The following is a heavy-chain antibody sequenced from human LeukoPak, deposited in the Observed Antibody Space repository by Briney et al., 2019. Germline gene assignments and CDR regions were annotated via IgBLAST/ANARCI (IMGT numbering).Heavy chain of an antibody. D-gene: IGHD3-9*01. V-gene: IGHV3-23*01. Sequence: GGSLRLSCAASGFTFSSYAMNWVRQAPGKGLEKVAGINSGDRTFHAESVKGHFTISRDKSKDTPYLQMNSLRAEDTAVYYCAKDATASPYFHWFDNWGDGTQVIVSS. CDR1: GFTFSSYA. J-gene: IGHJ4*03. CDR2: INSGDRT. CDR3: AKDATASPYFHWFDN.